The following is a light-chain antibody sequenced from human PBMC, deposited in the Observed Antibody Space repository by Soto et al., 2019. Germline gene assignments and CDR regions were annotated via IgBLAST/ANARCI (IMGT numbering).Light chain of an antibody. CDR3: QHYNSYSEA. CDR1: PNVGKY. CDR2: AAS. J-gene: IGKJ1*01. Sequence: DVQMTQSPSSLSASIGDRVTITCRASPNVGKYLNWYQQKPGKAPNVLIHAASTLRSGVPLRFSGSGSGTEFTLTISSLQPDDFATYYCQHYNSYSEAFGQGTKVELK. V-gene: IGKV1-39*01.